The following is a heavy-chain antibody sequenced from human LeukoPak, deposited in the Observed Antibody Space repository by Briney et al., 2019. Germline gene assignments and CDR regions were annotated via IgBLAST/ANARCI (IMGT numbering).Heavy chain of an antibody. CDR3: AKLPSVRSSWRPPLDY. J-gene: IGHJ4*02. CDR2: ISYDGSNK. Sequence: AGGSLRLSCAASGFTFSSYGMHWVRQAPGKGLEWVAVISYDGSNKYYADSVKGRFTISRDNSKNTLYLQMNSLRAEDTAVYYCAKLPSVRSSWRPPLDYWGQGTLVTVSS. D-gene: IGHD6-13*01. V-gene: IGHV3-30*18. CDR1: GFTFSSYG.